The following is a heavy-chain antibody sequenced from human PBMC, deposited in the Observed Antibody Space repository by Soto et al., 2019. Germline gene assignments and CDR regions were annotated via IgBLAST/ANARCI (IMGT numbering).Heavy chain of an antibody. V-gene: IGHV3-23*01. CDR2: TSGSGTSR. J-gene: IGHJ6*04. D-gene: IGHD3-16*01. CDR3: AKAKAWGSNPYYCMDV. CDR1: GFTFSSNF. Sequence: EVQLLESGGGWVQPGGSLRLSCAASGFTFSSNFMTWVRQAPGKGLEWVSGTSGSGTSRYYADSVKGRFTISRDNSKSTLYLQMNSLRAEDTAVYYCAKAKAWGSNPYYCMDVWGKGTTVSVSS.